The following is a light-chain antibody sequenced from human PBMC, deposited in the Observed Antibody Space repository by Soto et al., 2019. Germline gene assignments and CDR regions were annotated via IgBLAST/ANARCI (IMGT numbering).Light chain of an antibody. V-gene: IGLV2-14*01. Sequence: HSALTQPASVSGSPGQSITISCTGTSSDVGGYNYVSWFQQHPGKAPKLMIYEVSNRPSGVSNRFSGSRSGNTASLTISGIQSEDEAEYYCNSYTNNNTSVFGTGTKLTVL. CDR2: EVS. J-gene: IGLJ1*01. CDR3: NSYTNNNTSV. CDR1: SSDVGGYNY.